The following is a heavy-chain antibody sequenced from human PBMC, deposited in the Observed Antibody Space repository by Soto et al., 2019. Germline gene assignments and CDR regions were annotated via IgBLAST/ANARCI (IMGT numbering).Heavy chain of an antibody. D-gene: IGHD5-18*01. CDR3: ARMESFGSLNWFDT. J-gene: IGHJ5*02. Sequence: GASVNVSCKASGYTFTNNDVSWVRQATGQGLEWMGWMNPGSGDTGYAQKFQGRVTMTRDLSIATAYMELNSLTSEDTAIYYCARMESFGSLNWFDTSGQGTLGTVSS. CDR2: MNPGSGDT. V-gene: IGHV1-8*02. CDR1: GYTFTNND.